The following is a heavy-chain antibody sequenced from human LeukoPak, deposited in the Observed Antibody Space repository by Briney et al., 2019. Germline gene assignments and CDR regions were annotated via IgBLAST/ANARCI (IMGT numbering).Heavy chain of an antibody. Sequence: PGGSLRLSCAASGFTFDDYAMHWVRQPPGKGLEWVSGISWNSGSIGYADSVKGRFTISRDNAKNSLYLQMNSLRAEDTAVYYCARPLSHTPSSGWWPHEDYWGQGTLVTVSS. J-gene: IGHJ4*02. D-gene: IGHD6-19*01. CDR1: GFTFDDYA. CDR3: ARPLSHTPSSGWWPHEDY. CDR2: ISWNSGSI. V-gene: IGHV3-9*01.